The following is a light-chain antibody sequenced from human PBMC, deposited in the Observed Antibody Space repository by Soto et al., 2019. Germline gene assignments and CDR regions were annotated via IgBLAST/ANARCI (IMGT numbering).Light chain of an antibody. CDR1: SSDFGGYNY. CDR2: DVS. J-gene: IGLJ1*01. V-gene: IGLV2-14*01. Sequence: QSVLTQPASVSGSPGRSITISCTGTSSDFGGYNYVSWYQQHPGKAPKLMIYDVSNRPSGVSNRFSGSKSGNTASLTISGLQAEDEADYYCSSYTSSSTLGVFGNGTKVTVL. CDR3: SSYTSSSTLGV.